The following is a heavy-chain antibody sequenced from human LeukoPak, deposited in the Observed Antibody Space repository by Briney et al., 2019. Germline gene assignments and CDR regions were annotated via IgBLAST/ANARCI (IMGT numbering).Heavy chain of an antibody. CDR2: IYHSGST. Sequence: KPSETLSLTCTVSGYSISSGYYWGWIRQPPGKGLEWIGSIYHSGSTYYNPSLKSRVTISVDTSKNQFSLKLSSVTAADTAVYYCAREGSDPNWGQGTLVTVSS. J-gene: IGHJ4*02. CDR1: GYSISSGYY. D-gene: IGHD6-19*01. CDR3: AREGSDPN. V-gene: IGHV4-38-2*02.